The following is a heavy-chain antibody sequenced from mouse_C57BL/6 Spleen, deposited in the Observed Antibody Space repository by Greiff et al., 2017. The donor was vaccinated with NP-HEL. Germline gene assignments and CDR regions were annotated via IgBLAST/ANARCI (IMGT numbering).Heavy chain of an antibody. J-gene: IGHJ4*01. CDR1: GFTFSDYY. V-gene: IGHV5-12*01. CDR3: ARQGLRNGAMDY. Sequence: EVKLVESGGGLVQPGGSLKLSCAASGFTFSDYYMYWVRQTPEKRLEWVAYLSNGGGSTYYPDTVKGRFTISRDNAKNTLYLQMRRLKSEDTAMYYCARQGLRNGAMDYWGQGTSVTVSS. D-gene: IGHD1-1*01. CDR2: LSNGGGST.